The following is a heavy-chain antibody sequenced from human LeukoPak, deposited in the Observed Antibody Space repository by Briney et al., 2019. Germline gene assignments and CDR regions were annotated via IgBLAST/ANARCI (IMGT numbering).Heavy chain of an antibody. Sequence: GGSLKLSCAASGFTFSGSAMHWVRQASGKGLEWVGRIRNKGNSYATAYAASGKGRFTISRDDSKNTAYLQMNSLKTEDAAVYYCTRLGWGSWGQGTLVTVSS. CDR2: IRNKGNSYAT. CDR1: GFTFSGSA. V-gene: IGHV3-73*01. CDR3: TRLGWGS. J-gene: IGHJ4*02. D-gene: IGHD3-16*01.